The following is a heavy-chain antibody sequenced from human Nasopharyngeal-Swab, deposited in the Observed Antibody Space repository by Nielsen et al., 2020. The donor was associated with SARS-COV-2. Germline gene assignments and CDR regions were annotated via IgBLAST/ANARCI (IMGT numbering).Heavy chain of an antibody. D-gene: IGHD3-22*01. V-gene: IGHV7-4-1*02. CDR1: GDTCTSYA. Sequence: ASVKVSCKASGDTCTSYAMNWWRQDPGQGVEWRGWINTNTGNPTYAQGFTGRVVISLDTSVSTAYLQISSLKAEDTAVYYCARDRFSYYYDSSGYFDAFDIWGQGTMVTVSS. CDR2: INTNTGNP. CDR3: ARDRFSYYYDSSGYFDAFDI. J-gene: IGHJ3*02.